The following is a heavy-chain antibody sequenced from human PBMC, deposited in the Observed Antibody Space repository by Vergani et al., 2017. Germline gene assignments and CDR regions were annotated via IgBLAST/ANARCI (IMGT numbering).Heavy chain of an antibody. Sequence: QVQLQQWGAGLLKPSETLSLTCAVYGGSFSGYYWSWIRQPPGKGLEWIGEINHSGSTNYNPSLKIRVTISVDTSKNQFSLKLSSVTAADTAVYYCARGFEYSSSSGLNWFDPWGQGTLVTVSS. J-gene: IGHJ5*02. CDR1: GGSFSGYY. CDR3: ARGFEYSSSSGLNWFDP. CDR2: INHSGST. V-gene: IGHV4-34*01. D-gene: IGHD6-6*01.